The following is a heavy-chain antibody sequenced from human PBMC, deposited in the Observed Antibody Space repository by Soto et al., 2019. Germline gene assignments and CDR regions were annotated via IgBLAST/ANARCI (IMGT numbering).Heavy chain of an antibody. D-gene: IGHD3-3*01. CDR2: IYWDDDK. J-gene: IGHJ4*02. Sequence: QITLNESGPTVVRPTETLTLTCRFSGFSLTTSGVGVGWIRQSPGKAPEWLALIYWDDDKRDSASLKSRLTITKDTSKNQVVLTVADLDPTDTATYYCAHRVLRTVFGLVTTTAIYFDFWCQGTPVAVSS. CDR1: GFSLTTSGVG. V-gene: IGHV2-5*02. CDR3: AHRVLRTVFGLVTTTAIYFDF.